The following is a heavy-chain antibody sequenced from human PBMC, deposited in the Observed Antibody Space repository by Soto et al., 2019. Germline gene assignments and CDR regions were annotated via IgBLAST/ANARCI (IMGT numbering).Heavy chain of an antibody. CDR3: ARDGVTIFGAGSDYYYYMDV. J-gene: IGHJ6*03. CDR1: GFTFSSYG. D-gene: IGHD3-3*01. V-gene: IGHV3-33*01. Sequence: PGGSLRLSCAASGFTFSSYGMHWVRQAPGKGLEWVAVIWYDGSNKYYADSVKGRFTISRDNSKNTLYLQMNSLRAEDTAVYYCARDGVTIFGAGSDYYYYMDVWGKGTTVTVSS. CDR2: IWYDGSNK.